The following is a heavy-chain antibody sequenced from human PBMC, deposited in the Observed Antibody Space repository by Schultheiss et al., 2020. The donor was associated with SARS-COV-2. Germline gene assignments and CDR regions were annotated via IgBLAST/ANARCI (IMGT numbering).Heavy chain of an antibody. J-gene: IGHJ6*02. D-gene: IGHD1-26*01. Sequence: SETLSLTCAVSDGSFSDYYWTWIRQPPGKGLEWIGEIDHSGGTNYNPSLKSRVTISVDTSKNQFSLKLSSVTAADTAVYYCARAGLIVGADYYYYGMDVWGQGTTVTVSS. CDR1: DGSFSDYY. CDR3: ARAGLIVGADYYYYGMDV. CDR2: IDHSGGT. V-gene: IGHV4-34*01.